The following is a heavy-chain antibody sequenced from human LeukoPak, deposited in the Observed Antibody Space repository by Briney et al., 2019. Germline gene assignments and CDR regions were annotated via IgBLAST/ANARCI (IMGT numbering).Heavy chain of an antibody. CDR3: ASGPGRWLQPGGDY. V-gene: IGHV3-74*01. CDR2: INSDGSST. CDR1: GFTFSSYW. Sequence: PGGSLRLSCAASGFTFSSYWMHWVRHAPGKGLVWVSRINSDGSSTSYADSVKGRFTISRDNAKNTLYLQMNSLRAEDTAVYYCASGPGRWLQPGGDYWGQGTLVTVSS. J-gene: IGHJ4*02. D-gene: IGHD5-24*01.